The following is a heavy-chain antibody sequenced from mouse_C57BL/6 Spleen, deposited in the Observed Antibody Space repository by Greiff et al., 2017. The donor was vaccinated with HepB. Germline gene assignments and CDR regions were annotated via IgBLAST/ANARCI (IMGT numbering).Heavy chain of an antibody. J-gene: IGHJ4*01. CDR1: GYTFTNYW. CDR3: ARKFYYTMDY. CDR2: IAPSDSYT. Sequence: QVQLQQPGAELVMPGASVKLSCKASGYTFTNYWMHWVKQRPGQGLEWIGEIAPSDSYTNYNHKFKGMSTLTVDKSSSTVYMQLSSLTSEDSAVYYCARKFYYTMDYWGQGTSVTVSS. V-gene: IGHV1-69*01.